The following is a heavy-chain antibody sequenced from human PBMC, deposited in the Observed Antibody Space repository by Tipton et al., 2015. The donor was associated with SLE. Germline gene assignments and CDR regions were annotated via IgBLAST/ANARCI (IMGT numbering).Heavy chain of an antibody. Sequence: TLSLTCAVSGGSISSSNWWSWVRQPPGKGLEWIGEIYHSGSTNYNPSLKSRVTISVDTPKNQFSLKLSSVTAADTAVYYCARVPYSSSPSDDDIWGQGTMVTVSS. CDR1: GGSISSSNW. D-gene: IGHD6-6*01. J-gene: IGHJ3*02. CDR3: ARVPYSSSPSDDDI. V-gene: IGHV4-4*02. CDR2: IYHSGST.